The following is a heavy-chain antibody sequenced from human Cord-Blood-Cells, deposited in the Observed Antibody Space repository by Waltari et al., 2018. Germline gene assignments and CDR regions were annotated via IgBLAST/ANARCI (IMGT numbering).Heavy chain of an antibody. V-gene: IGHV3-53*01. J-gene: IGHJ4*02. D-gene: IGHD3-3*01. Sequence: EVQLVESGGGLIQPGGSLRLSCAASGFPVSRNYMSWVRQAPGKGLEWVSVIYSGDSTYYADSVKGRFTISRDNSKNTLYLQMNSLRAEDTAVYYCARARGFWSGCDYWGQGTLVTVSS. CDR2: IYSGDST. CDR1: GFPVSRNY. CDR3: ARARGFWSGCDY.